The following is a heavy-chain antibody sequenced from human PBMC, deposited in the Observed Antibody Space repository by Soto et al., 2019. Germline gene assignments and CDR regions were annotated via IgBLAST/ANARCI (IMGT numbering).Heavy chain of an antibody. D-gene: IGHD3-3*01. J-gene: IGHJ5*02. CDR1: GYTFTRHW. CDR2: INPSVGTT. CDR3: ARDESAYDKCWWFHT. Sequence: ASVKVSCKASGYTFTRHWVHWVRQAPGQGLEWMAVINPSVGTTVYAQKFQGRLALTRDTSTNTLYMELSSLRSDDSAVYYCARDESAYDKCWWFHTWGQGTPVTVSS. V-gene: IGHV1-46*01.